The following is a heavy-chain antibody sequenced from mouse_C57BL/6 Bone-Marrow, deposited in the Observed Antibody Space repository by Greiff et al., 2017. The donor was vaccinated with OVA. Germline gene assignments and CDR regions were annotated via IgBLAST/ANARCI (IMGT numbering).Heavy chain of an antibody. Sequence: VQLQESGAELVRPGTSVKMSCKASGYTFTNYWIGWAKQRPGHGLEWIGDIYPGGGYTNYNEKFKGKATLTADKPSSTAYMQLSSLTSEDSAVYYCAREGDGGYFDYWGQGTTLTVSS. V-gene: IGHV1-63*01. CDR2: IYPGGGYT. J-gene: IGHJ2*01. CDR3: AREGDGGYFDY. CDR1: GYTFTNYW. D-gene: IGHD3-3*01.